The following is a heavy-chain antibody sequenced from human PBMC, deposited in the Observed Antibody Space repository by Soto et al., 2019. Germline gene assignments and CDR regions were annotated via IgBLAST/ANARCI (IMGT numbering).Heavy chain of an antibody. CDR1: GYDFTAYD. CDR2: MNPINGAT. Sequence: ASVKVSCKTSGYDFTAYDINWVRQASGQGXEWMGWMNPINGATGSARRFQGRVSMTRNTATGTAYLELTSLRSDDTGVYYCGRGPSPRAPAGGTPYYYPMDVWGQGTTVTVSS. V-gene: IGHV1-8*02. D-gene: IGHD6-13*01. J-gene: IGHJ6*02. CDR3: GRGPSPRAPAGGTPYYYPMDV.